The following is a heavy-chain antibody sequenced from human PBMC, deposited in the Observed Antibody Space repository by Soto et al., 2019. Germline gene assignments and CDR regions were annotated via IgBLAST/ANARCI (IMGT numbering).Heavy chain of an antibody. J-gene: IGHJ3*02. CDR2: ISSSGSTI. Sequence: GGSLRLSCAASGFTFSDYYMSWIRQAPGKGLEWVSYISSSGSTIYYADSVKGRFTISRDNAKNSLYLQMNSLRAEDTAVYYCARSTYCSGGSCQADAFDIWGQGTMVTVSS. CDR1: GFTFSDYY. CDR3: ARSTYCSGGSCQADAFDI. D-gene: IGHD2-15*01. V-gene: IGHV3-11*01.